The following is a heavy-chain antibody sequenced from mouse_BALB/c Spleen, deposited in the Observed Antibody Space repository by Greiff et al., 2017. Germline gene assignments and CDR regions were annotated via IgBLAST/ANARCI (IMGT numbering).Heavy chain of an antibody. D-gene: IGHD2-14*01. J-gene: IGHJ1*01. CDR3: ARRYRYDGNWYFDV. CDR2: ISDGGSYT. CDR1: GFTFSDYY. Sequence: EVKLVESGGGLVKPGGSLKLSCAASGFTFSDYYMYWVRQTPEKRLEWVATISDGGSYTYYPDSVKGRFTISRDNAKNNLYLQMSSLKSEDTAMYYCARRYRYDGNWYFDVWGAGTTVTVSS. V-gene: IGHV5-4*02.